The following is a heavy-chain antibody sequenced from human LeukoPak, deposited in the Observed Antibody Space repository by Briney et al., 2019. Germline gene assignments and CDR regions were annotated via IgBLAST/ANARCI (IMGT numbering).Heavy chain of an antibody. Sequence: PGGSLRLSCAASGFTFSSYAMSWVRPAPGKGLEWVSAISGSGGSTYYADSVKGRFTISRDNSKNTLYPQMNSLRAEDTAVYYCAKDDKSPIAAAGRNDNQNDYWGQGALVTVSS. D-gene: IGHD6-13*01. CDR3: AKDDKSPIAAAGRNDNQNDY. V-gene: IGHV3-23*01. J-gene: IGHJ4*02. CDR1: GFTFSSYA. CDR2: ISGSGGST.